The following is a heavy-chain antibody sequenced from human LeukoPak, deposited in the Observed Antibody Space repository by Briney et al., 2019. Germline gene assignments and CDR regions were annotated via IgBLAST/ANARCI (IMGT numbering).Heavy chain of an antibody. CDR1: GASIRSYY. D-gene: IGHD6-13*01. V-gene: IGHV4-4*07. CDR2: IVPSGIT. CDR3: AKEGAAPGPDFDY. Sequence: SETLSLTCTVSGASIRSYYWSWLRQPAGKGLEWIGRIVPSGITNYNPSLESRVTMSVDTSKNRFSLNLKSVTAADTAVYYCAKEGAAPGPDFDYWGQGILAIVSS. J-gene: IGHJ4*02.